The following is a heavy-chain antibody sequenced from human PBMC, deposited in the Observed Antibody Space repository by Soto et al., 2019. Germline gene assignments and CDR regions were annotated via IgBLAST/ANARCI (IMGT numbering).Heavy chain of an antibody. Sequence: PGESLKISCAASGFTFSVHSMNWVRRAPGKGLEWVSYISSTSSARYYADSVRGRFTISRDNVKYSLHLQMNSLTDEDTAVYYCARDSDIYYGMDVWGQGTTVTVSS. D-gene: IGHD3-9*01. J-gene: IGHJ6*02. CDR1: GFTFSVHS. CDR3: ARDSDIYYGMDV. CDR2: ISSTSSAR. V-gene: IGHV3-48*02.